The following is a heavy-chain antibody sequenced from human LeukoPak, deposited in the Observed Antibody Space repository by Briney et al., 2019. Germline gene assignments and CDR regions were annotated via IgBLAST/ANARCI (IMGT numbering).Heavy chain of an antibody. J-gene: IGHJ3*02. Sequence: EASVKVSCKASGYTLISYGLSWVRQAPGQGLEWMGWINTDNGKTNYAQKVQGRVTMTTDTSTNTAYLELRSLRSDDSAMYYCAREGTSTVGAFDIWGQGTMVTVSS. CDR1: GYTLISYG. V-gene: IGHV1-18*01. CDR3: AREGTSTVGAFDI. D-gene: IGHD1-7*01. CDR2: INTDNGKT.